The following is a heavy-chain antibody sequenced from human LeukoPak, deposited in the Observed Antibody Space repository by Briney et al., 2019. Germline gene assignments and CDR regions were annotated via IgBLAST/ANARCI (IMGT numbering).Heavy chain of an antibody. D-gene: IGHD3-16*01. CDR3: ARGGRYAYFLDY. V-gene: IGHV3-48*02. J-gene: IGHJ4*02. CDR2: ISSRSSTM. Sequence: GGSLRLSCAASGFTFSSYGMNWVRQAPGKGLEWVSYISSRSSTMHYADSVKGRVTISRDNAKNTVYVHMNSLRDEDTAVYYCARGGRYAYFLDYWGQGTLVTVSS. CDR1: GFTFSSYG.